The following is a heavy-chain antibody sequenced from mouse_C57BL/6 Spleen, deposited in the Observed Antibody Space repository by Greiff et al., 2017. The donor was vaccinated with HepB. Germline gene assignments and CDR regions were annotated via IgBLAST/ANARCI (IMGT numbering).Heavy chain of an antibody. V-gene: IGHV5-17*01. CDR3: ASYYGSSYGWYFDV. Sequence: EVHLVESGGGLVKPGGSLKLSCAASGFTFSDYGMHWVRQAPEKGLEWVAYISSGSSTIYYADTVKCRFTISRDNAKNTLFLQMTSLRSEDTAMYYCASYYGSSYGWYFDVWGTGTTVTVSS. D-gene: IGHD1-1*01. J-gene: IGHJ1*03. CDR1: GFTFSDYG. CDR2: ISSGSSTI.